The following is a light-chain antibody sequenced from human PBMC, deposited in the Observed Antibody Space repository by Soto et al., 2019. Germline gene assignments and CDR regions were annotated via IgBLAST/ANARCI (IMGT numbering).Light chain of an antibody. Sequence: EIQMTQSPATLSVSPGEPVTLSCRASQGVPSSRVAWYQQRPGQATRLLLYGGSTRAVGIPDRFSGGGDGTEFTLTISSLQSGDRAVYHCQQYGTGPRWTFGQGTKV. J-gene: IGKJ1*01. CDR2: GGS. CDR1: QGVPSSR. CDR3: QQYGTGPRWT. V-gene: IGKV3D-15*01.